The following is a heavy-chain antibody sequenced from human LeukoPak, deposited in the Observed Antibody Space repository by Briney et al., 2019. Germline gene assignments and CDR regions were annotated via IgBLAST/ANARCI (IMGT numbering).Heavy chain of an antibody. CDR1: GFTFSSYA. Sequence: GGSLRLSCAASGFTFSSYAMSWVRQAPGKGLQWVSGISGSGGSTYYADSVKGRFTISRDNSKNTLYLQMNSLRAEDAAVYYCAKHGFGVFEGYWGQGTLVTVSS. CDR3: AKHGFGVFEGY. D-gene: IGHD3-10*01. V-gene: IGHV3-23*01. J-gene: IGHJ4*02. CDR2: ISGSGGST.